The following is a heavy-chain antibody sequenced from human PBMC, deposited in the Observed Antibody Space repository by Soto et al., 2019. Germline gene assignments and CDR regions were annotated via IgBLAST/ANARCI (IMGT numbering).Heavy chain of an antibody. CDR1: GGSFSGYY. V-gene: IGHV4-34*01. D-gene: IGHD3-10*01. CDR2: INHSGST. CDR3: ARGKWFGEFGN. Sequence: QVQLQQWGAGLLKPSETLSLTCAVYGGSFSGYYWSWIRQPPGKGLEWIGEINHSGSTDYNPSLKSRVTISVYTSKNQFSLKLSSVTAADTAVYSCARGKWFGEFGNWGQGTMVTVSS. J-gene: IGHJ3*01.